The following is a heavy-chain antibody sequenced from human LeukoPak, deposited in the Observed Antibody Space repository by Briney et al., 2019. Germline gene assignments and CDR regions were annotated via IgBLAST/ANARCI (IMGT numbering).Heavy chain of an antibody. J-gene: IGHJ4*02. Sequence: ASVKVSCKDSGYTFSGYNMHWVRQAPGQGLEWMGRVISHSGGTNYAPRFQGRVTMTRDTSTSTAYMELSRLKSDDTAVYYCARGYNYGHDYWGQGTLVTVSS. V-gene: IGHV1-2*06. CDR2: VISHSGGT. CDR3: ARGYNYGHDY. D-gene: IGHD5-18*01. CDR1: GYTFSGYN.